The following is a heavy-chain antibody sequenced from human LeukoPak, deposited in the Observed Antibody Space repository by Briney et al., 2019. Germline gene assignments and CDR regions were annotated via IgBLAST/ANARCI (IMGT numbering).Heavy chain of an antibody. CDR2: IYYSGST. D-gene: IGHD4-17*01. CDR1: GGSISSSTYY. V-gene: IGHV4-39*07. Sequence: SETLSLTCTVSGGSISSSTYYWGWIRQPPGKGLEWIGNIYYSGSTYYNPSLKSRVTISVDTSKNQFSLKVTSVTAADTAVYYCARRGWLDYGDYVFDYWGQGTLVTVSS. CDR3: ARRGWLDYGDYVFDY. J-gene: IGHJ4*02.